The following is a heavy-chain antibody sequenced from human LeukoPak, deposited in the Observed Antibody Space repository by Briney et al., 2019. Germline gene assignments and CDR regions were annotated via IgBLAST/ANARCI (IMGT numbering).Heavy chain of an antibody. V-gene: IGHV4-59*08. CDR2: IYYSGST. CDR3: ARQSCSSTSCPTGYYYYMDV. CDR1: GGSISSYY. Sequence: KPSETLSLTCTVSGGSISSYYWSWIRQPPGKGLEWIGYIYYSGSTNYNPSLKSRVTISVDTSKNQFSLKLSSVTAADTAVYYCARQSCSSTSCPTGYYYYMDVWGKGTTVTVSS. D-gene: IGHD2-2*01. J-gene: IGHJ6*03.